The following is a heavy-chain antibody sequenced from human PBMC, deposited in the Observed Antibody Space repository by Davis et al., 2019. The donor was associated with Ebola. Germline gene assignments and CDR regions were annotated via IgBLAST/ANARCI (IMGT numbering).Heavy chain of an antibody. J-gene: IGHJ4*02. Sequence: PGGSLRLSCTASGFTFGDYAMSWVRQAPGKGLEWVAFIRSKAYGGTTEYAASVQGRFTISRDDSKSIAYLQMNSLKTEDTAVYYCTRDRGYYSPYYFDYWGQGTLVTVSS. CDR2: IRSKAYGGTT. CDR1: GFTFGDYA. D-gene: IGHD4-11*01. V-gene: IGHV3-49*04. CDR3: TRDRGYYSPYYFDY.